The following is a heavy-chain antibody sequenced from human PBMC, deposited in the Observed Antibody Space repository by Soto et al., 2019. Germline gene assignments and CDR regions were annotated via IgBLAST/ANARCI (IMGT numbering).Heavy chain of an antibody. J-gene: IGHJ4*02. Sequence: SLRLSCAVSGFTFDDNAMHWVRQAPEKGLEWVSGINWKSDIGYADSVKGRFTISRDNAENSLYLQMNSLRAEDTALYYCAISQDRGGRSTFLYWGQGTQVAVYS. D-gene: IGHD3-16*01. CDR1: GFTFDDNA. CDR3: AISQDRGGRSTFLY. CDR2: INWKSDI. V-gene: IGHV3-9*01.